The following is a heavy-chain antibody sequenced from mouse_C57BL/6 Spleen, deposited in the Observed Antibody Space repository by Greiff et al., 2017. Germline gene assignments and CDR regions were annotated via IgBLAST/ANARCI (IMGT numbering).Heavy chain of an antibody. J-gene: IGHJ2*01. CDR3: ARDSLGQDRYFDY. D-gene: IGHD4-1*01. CDR2: INPGSGGT. Sequence: QVQLQQSGAELVRPGTSVKVSCKASGYAFTNYLIEWVKQRPGQGLEWIGVINPGSGGTNYNEKFKGKATLTADKSSSTAYMQLSSLTSEDSAVYFGARDSLGQDRYFDYWGQGTTLTVSS. V-gene: IGHV1-54*01. CDR1: GYAFTNYL.